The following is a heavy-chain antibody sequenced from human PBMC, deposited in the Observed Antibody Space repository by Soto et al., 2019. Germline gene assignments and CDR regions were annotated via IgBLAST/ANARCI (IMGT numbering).Heavy chain of an antibody. CDR3: ARVQNPYYYGSGSYSFDF. CDR1: GGSISNDNYY. Sequence: QVQLQESGPGLVKPSQTLSLTCTVSGGSISNDNYYWTWIRQPPGKGLEWIGYIHYSGSTSYNPSLQSRVTISVDTSKNQFSLKLSSVTAADRAVYYCARVQNPYYYGSGSYSFDFWGQGTLVTVSS. D-gene: IGHD3-10*01. J-gene: IGHJ4*02. CDR2: IHYSGST. V-gene: IGHV4-30-4*01.